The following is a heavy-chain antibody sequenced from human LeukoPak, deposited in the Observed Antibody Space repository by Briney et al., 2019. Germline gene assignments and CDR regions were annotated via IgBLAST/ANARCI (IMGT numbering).Heavy chain of an antibody. V-gene: IGHV3-7*03. CDR1: GFTFSSYW. D-gene: IGHD2-21*01. CDR2: IKKDGSEK. CDR3: AKGSIRHHDAFDI. J-gene: IGHJ3*02. Sequence: GGSLRLSCAASGFTFSSYWMSWVRQAPGKGLEWVANIKKDGSEKYYVDSVKGRFTISRDNAKTSLYLQMNSLRAEDMALYYCAKGSIRHHDAFDIWGQGTMVTVSS.